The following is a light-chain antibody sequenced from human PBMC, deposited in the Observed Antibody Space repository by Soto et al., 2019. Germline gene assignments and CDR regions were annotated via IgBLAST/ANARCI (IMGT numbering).Light chain of an antibody. J-gene: IGKJ1*01. V-gene: IGKV3-15*01. CDR3: QQYYKWPLT. CDR1: QSVSSSY. CDR2: GAS. Sequence: ELVFTQSPGTLSLTTGERATLSCRARQSVSSSYLAWYQQRRGHAPRLLIHGASTRATGIPARFSGSGSGAEFTLTISSLQSEDFAVYYCQQYYKWPLTFGQGTKVDNK.